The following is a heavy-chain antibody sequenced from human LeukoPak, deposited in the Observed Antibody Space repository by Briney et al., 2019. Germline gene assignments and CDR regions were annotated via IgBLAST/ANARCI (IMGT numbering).Heavy chain of an antibody. Sequence: SVKVSCKASGGTFSSYAISWVRQAPGQRLEWMGGIIPIFGTANYAQKFQGRVTITADESTSTAYMELSSLRSEDTAVYYCARGLGCSSTSCQGSHYYYYMDVWGKGTTVTVSS. CDR1: GGTFSSYA. J-gene: IGHJ6*03. V-gene: IGHV1-69*13. CDR2: IIPIFGTA. D-gene: IGHD2-2*01. CDR3: ARGLGCSSTSCQGSHYYYYMDV.